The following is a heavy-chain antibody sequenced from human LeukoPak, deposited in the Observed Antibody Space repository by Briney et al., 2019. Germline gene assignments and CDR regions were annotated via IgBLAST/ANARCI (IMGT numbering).Heavy chain of an antibody. CDR2: IRYDGSNK. CDR3: AKDPVQGYCSSTSCWGHYFDY. CDR1: GFTFSSYG. V-gene: IGHV3-30*02. J-gene: IGHJ4*02. D-gene: IGHD2-2*01. Sequence: PGGSLRLSCAASGFTFSSYGMHWVHQAPGKGLEWVAFIRYDGSNKYYADSVKGRFTISRDNSKNTLYLQMNSLRAEDTAVYYCAKDPVQGYCSSTSCWGHYFDYWGQGTLVTVSS.